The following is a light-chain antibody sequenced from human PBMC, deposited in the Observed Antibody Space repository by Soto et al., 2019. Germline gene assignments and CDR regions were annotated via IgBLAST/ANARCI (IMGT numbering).Light chain of an antibody. CDR3: QSYDSSLSGYV. J-gene: IGLJ1*01. Sequence: QYALTQPPSVSGAPGQRVTTSCTGSSSNIGAGYDVHWYQQLPGTAPKLLIYGNSNRPSGVPDRFSGSKSGTSASLAITGLQAEDEADYYCQSYDSSLSGYVFGTGTKATVL. CDR1: SSNIGAGYD. V-gene: IGLV1-40*01. CDR2: GNS.